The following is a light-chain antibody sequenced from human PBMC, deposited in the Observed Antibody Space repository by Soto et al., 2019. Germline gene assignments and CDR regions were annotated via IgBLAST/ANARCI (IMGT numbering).Light chain of an antibody. CDR1: SSDVGAYNY. CDR3: SSYTSSSTYV. CDR2: EVS. J-gene: IGLJ1*01. Sequence: QSVLTQPASVSGSPGQSITISCTATSSDVGAYNYVSWYQQHPGKAPKLMIYEVSNRPSGVSNRFSGSKSGNAASLTISALQAEDEADYYCSSYTSSSTYVFGTGTKLTVL. V-gene: IGLV2-14*01.